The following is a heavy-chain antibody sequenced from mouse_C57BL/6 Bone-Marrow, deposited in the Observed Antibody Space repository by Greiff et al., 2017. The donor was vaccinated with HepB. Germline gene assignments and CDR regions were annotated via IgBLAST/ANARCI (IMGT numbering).Heavy chain of an antibody. D-gene: IGHD1-2*01. CDR3: ARGITTARWYFDV. CDR1: GFNIKNTY. V-gene: IGHV14-3*01. Sequence: QLKESVAELVRPGASVKLSCTASGFNIKNTYMPWVKQRPDKALEWIGRIAPANGNTKYAPKFQGKATITADTSSNTAYLQLSSLTSEDTAIDYCARGITTARWYFDVWGTGTTVTVSS. CDR2: IAPANGNT. J-gene: IGHJ1*03.